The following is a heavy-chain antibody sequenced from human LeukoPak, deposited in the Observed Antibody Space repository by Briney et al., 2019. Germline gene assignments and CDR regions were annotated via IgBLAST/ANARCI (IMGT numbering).Heavy chain of an antibody. CDR1: GYTFTGYY. J-gene: IGHJ4*02. D-gene: IGHD3-3*01. CDR3: ARVGTPYYDFWSGYDDY. Sequence: ASVKVSCKASGYTFTGYYMHWVRQAPGQGLEWMGWMNPNSGNTGYAQKFQGRVTMTRNTSISIAYMELSSLRSEDTAVYYCARVGTPYYDFWSGYDDYWGQGTLVTVSS. CDR2: MNPNSGNT. V-gene: IGHV1-8*02.